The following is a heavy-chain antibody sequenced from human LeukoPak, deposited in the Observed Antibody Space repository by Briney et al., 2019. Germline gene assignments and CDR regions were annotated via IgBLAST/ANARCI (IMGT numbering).Heavy chain of an antibody. Sequence: SETLSLTCAVSGDSISSYFWSWIRQPPGKGLEDIGYIGYSGSTNYNPSLKSRVTISVDTSKNQFSLKLTSVTAADTAVYYCARSKAYSGYFDYWGQGTLVTVSS. CDR2: IGYSGST. J-gene: IGHJ4*02. CDR1: GDSISSYF. CDR3: ARSKAYSGYFDY. V-gene: IGHV4-59*08. D-gene: IGHD4-11*01.